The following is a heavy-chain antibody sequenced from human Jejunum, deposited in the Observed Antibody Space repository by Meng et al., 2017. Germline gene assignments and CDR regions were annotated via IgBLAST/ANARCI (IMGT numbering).Heavy chain of an antibody. Sequence: GESLKISCAASGFTVSSNYMSWVRQAPGKGLEWVSMIYRGGSTYYAEAVKGRFTISRENSKNAVYLQMNSLAVADKTVDYYARETEGAANLDGMDVWGQGTTVTVSS. D-gene: IGHD2-15*01. CDR3: ARETEGAANLDGMDV. J-gene: IGHJ6*02. CDR2: IYRGGST. V-gene: IGHV3-66*02. CDR1: GFTVSSNY.